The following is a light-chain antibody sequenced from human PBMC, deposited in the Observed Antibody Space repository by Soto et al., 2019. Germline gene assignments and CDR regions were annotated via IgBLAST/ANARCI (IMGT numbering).Light chain of an antibody. Sequence: EIVITQSPATLSVSPGERVTLSCRASQSVTTNLAWYQQKPGQTPRLLIYGASNRATGIPARFSGSGSGTEFTLTISSLQSEDFAVYYCQQYNNWFGTFGQGTKVEIK. CDR3: QQYNNWFGT. CDR2: GAS. CDR1: QSVTTN. J-gene: IGKJ1*01. V-gene: IGKV3-15*01.